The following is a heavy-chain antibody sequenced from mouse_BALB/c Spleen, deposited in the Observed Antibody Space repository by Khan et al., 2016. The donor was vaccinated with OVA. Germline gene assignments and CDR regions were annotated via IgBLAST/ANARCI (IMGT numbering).Heavy chain of an antibody. CDR3: ACLEDI. CDR2: IWAGGST. V-gene: IGHV2-9*02. D-gene: IGHD1-3*01. CDR1: GFSLTSYG. J-gene: IGHJ2*01. Sequence: QVQLKESGPGLVVPSQSLSITCPVSGFSLTSYGVHWVRQPPGKGLEWLGIIWAGGSTTYNSALMSSLIISTDYSQSQTFSKMNSLLTDDTAMYYCACLEDIWGQGTTLTV.